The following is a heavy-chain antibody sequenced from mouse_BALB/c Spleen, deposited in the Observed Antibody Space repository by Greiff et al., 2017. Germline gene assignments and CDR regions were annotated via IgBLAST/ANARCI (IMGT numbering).Heavy chain of an antibody. D-gene: IGHD2-4*01. V-gene: IGHV3-2*02. CDR1: GYSITSDYA. CDR3: ASNYDYGGFAY. CDR2: ISYSGST. Sequence: EVKVEESGPGLVKPSQSLSLTCTVTGYSITSDYAWNWIRQFPGNKLEWMGYISYSGSTSYNPSLKSRISITRDTSKNQFFLQLNSVTTEDTATYYCASNYDYGGFAYWGQGTLVTVSA. J-gene: IGHJ3*01.